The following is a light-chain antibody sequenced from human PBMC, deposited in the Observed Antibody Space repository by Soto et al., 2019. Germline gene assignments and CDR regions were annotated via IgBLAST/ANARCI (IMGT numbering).Light chain of an antibody. Sequence: EIVLTQSPGTLSLSPGERATLSCRASQSVSSSYLAWYQQKPGQAPSLLIYGASSRATGIPDRFSGSGSGTDFTITISRLEPEDFALYYCQQYGSSPHTFGQGTKLEIK. CDR3: QQYGSSPHT. J-gene: IGKJ2*01. CDR1: QSVSSSY. V-gene: IGKV3-20*01. CDR2: GAS.